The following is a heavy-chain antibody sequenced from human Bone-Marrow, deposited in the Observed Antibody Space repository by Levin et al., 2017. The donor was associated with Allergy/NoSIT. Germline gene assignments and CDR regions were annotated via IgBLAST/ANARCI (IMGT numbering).Heavy chain of an antibody. D-gene: IGHD3-10*01. CDR3: ASVGFGELLSRGYYGYAMNA. CDR2: ISYDGSDQ. CDR1: GFTFSSYA. J-gene: IGHJ6*02. Sequence: SCATSGFTFSSYAMHWVRQAPGKGLEWVAVISYDGSDQYYADSVKGRFTISRDNSKETLFLQMNRLRAEDTANYYCASVGFGELLSRGYYGYAMNAWGPGTTVTVSS. V-gene: IGHV3-30*04.